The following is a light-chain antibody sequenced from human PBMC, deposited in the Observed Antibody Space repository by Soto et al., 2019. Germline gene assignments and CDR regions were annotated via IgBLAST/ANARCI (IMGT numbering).Light chain of an antibody. CDR1: QSVGRNY. CDR3: QQYASSPLT. CDR2: GAY. J-gene: IGKJ4*01. Sequence: EVVLTQSPGTLSVSPGERVTLSCRASQSVGRNYLAWYQQKPGQAPRLLIHGAYNRATGIPDRFSGSGSGXXXXLTISRLEPEDXAVYYCQQYASSPLTFGGGTKVETK. V-gene: IGKV3-20*01.